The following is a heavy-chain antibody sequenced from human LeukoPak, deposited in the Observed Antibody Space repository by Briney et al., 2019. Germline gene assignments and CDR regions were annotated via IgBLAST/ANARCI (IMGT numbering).Heavy chain of an antibody. CDR2: INSDGSST. Sequence: WVRQAPGXGPGWVSRINSDGSSTSYADSVKGRFTISRDNAKNTLYLQMNSLRAEDTAVFYCARVWGGSGAAAGTHDYWGQGTLVTVSS. V-gene: IGHV3-74*01. CDR3: ARVWGGSGAAAGTHDY. J-gene: IGHJ4*02. D-gene: IGHD6-13*01.